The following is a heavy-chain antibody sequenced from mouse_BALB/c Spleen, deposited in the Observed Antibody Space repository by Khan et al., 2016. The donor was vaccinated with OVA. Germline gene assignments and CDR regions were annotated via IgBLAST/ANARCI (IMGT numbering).Heavy chain of an antibody. CDR3: ARDFNYYGSRVALDY. D-gene: IGHD1-1*01. V-gene: IGHV1-4*01. J-gene: IGHJ4*01. Sequence: QVRLQQSGAELARPGASVKMSCKASGYTFTSYSMHWIKQRPGPGLEWIGNINPSNTYTNYNQKFKDKATLTADKSSSTAYMQLSSLTSEDSAVYYCARDFNYYGSRVALDYWGQGTSVTVSS. CDR2: INPSNTYT. CDR1: GYTFTSYS.